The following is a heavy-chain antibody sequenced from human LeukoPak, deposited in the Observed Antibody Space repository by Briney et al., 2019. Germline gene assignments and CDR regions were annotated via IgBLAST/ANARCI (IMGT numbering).Heavy chain of an antibody. Sequence: ASVKVSCKASGYTFTGYHMHWVRQAPGQGLEWMGWINPNSGGTNYARKFQGRVTMTRDTSISTAYMELSRLRSDDTAVYYCARGPESSGLSYWGQGTLVTVSS. CDR1: GYTFTGYH. D-gene: IGHD6-19*01. CDR2: INPNSGGT. CDR3: ARGPESSGLSY. V-gene: IGHV1-2*02. J-gene: IGHJ4*02.